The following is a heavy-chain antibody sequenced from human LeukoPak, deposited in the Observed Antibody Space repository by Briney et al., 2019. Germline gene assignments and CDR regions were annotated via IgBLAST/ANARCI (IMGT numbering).Heavy chain of an antibody. CDR2: TRNKANSYTT. D-gene: IGHD3-22*01. Sequence: PGGSLRLSCAASGFTFSDHYMDWVRQAPGKGLEWVGRTRNKANSYTTEYAASVKGRFTISRDDSKNSLYLQMNSLKTEDTAVYYCASAYYYDSSGRDAFAIWGQGTMVTVSS. CDR3: ASAYYYDSSGRDAFAI. J-gene: IGHJ3*02. V-gene: IGHV3-72*01. CDR1: GFTFSDHY.